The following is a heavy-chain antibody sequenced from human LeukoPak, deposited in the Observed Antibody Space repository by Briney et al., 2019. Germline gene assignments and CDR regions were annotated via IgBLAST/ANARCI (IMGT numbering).Heavy chain of an antibody. CDR3: ARAPSEIGGYYPEYFRH. D-gene: IGHD3-22*01. CDR2: IKSDGST. Sequence: GGSLRLSCVASGSPFTRYWMHWVRQTPGKGLVWVSRIKSDGSTNYADSVKGRFTISRDNAKNTVSLQMNSLRAEDTGVYYCARAPSEIGGYYPEYFRHWGQGTLVTVSS. CDR1: GSPFTRYW. V-gene: IGHV3-74*01. J-gene: IGHJ1*01.